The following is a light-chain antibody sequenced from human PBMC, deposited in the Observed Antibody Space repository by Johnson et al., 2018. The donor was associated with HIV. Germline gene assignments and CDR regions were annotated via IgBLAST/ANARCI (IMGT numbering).Light chain of an antibody. CDR1: SSNIGNSY. V-gene: IGLV1-51*01. CDR2: DNN. J-gene: IGLJ1*01. Sequence: QSALTQPPSVSAAPGQKVTISCSGSSSNIGNSYVSWYQQLPGTDPKLLIYDNNKRPSGIPDRFSGSKSGTSATLGITGLQTGDEADYYCGTWGGVFGTGTKVTVL. CDR3: GTWGGV.